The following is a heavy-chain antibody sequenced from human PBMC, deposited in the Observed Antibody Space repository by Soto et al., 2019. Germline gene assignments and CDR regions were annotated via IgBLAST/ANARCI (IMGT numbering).Heavy chain of an antibody. CDR1: GYG. CDR3: AREQIVPYSDFWRRRSGWFEP. J-gene: IGHJ5*02. D-gene: IGHD3-3*01. Sequence: GYGVRWILKNTGKGLVWVSRINSDGSTTIYADSVKGRFTISRDNAKNTLYLQMTSLRVEDTAVYYCAREQIVPYSDFWRRRSGWFEPLGKGTLVTVSS. V-gene: IGHV3-74*01. CDR2: INSDGSTT.